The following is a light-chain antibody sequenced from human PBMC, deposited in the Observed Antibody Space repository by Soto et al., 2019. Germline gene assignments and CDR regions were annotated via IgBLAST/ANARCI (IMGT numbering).Light chain of an antibody. V-gene: IGKV3-15*01. CDR3: QQYNNWPLT. CDR2: GAS. J-gene: IGKJ4*01. Sequence: DIVLTQSPGTLSLSPGERASLSCRASQSVSSGHLAWYQQKPGQAPRLLIYGASTRATGFPARFSASGSGTEFTLTISSLQSEDFAVYYCQQYNNWPLTFGGGTKVDIK. CDR1: QSVSSGH.